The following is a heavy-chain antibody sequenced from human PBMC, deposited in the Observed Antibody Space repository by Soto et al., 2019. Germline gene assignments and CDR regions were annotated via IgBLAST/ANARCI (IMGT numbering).Heavy chain of an antibody. D-gene: IGHD2-2*01. CDR3: AREMPVYCSNSACLPGY. V-gene: IGHV1-18*01. Sequence: QVRLVQSGPEVKKPGASVKVSCTASGYTFTTFGLVWVRRAPGQGPEWMGWISADSGDTHYAQKFQGRLTMTRDTSTSTVYMDLRSLRSDDTAIYYCAREMPVYCSNSACLPGYWGQGTQVTVSS. CDR2: ISADSGDT. CDR1: GYTFTTFG. J-gene: IGHJ4*02.